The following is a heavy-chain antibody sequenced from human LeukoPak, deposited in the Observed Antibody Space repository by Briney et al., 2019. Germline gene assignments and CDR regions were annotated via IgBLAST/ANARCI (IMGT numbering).Heavy chain of an antibody. D-gene: IGHD3-10*01. CDR1: GYTFTSYY. Sequence: GASVKVSCKASGYTFTSYYIHWVRQVPGQGLEWMGIINPSGGSTSYAQKFQGRVTMSRDMSTNTVYMELSSLRSEDTAVYYCARVAVGGHWFDPWGQGTLVTVSS. V-gene: IGHV1-46*01. CDR2: INPSGGST. J-gene: IGHJ5*02. CDR3: ARVAVGGHWFDP.